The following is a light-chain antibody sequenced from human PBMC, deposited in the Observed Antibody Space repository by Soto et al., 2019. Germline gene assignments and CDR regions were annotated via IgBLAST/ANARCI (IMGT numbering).Light chain of an antibody. CDR2: WAS. CDR3: QQFHSNPPT. Sequence: SSQSVVHSSNNKNYLSWYQQKPGQPPKLLIYWASTRESGVTERFSGSGSGTDFTLTISSLQAEDVAVYYCQQFHSNPPTFGGGTKVDIK. CDR1: QSVVHSSNNKNY. V-gene: IGKV4-1*01. J-gene: IGKJ4*01.